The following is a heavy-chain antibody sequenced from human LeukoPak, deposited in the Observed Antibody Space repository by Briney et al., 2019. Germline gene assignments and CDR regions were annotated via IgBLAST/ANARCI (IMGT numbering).Heavy chain of an antibody. D-gene: IGHD3-22*01. Sequence: ASVKVSCKDSGYTFNIYGISRVRQAPGEGLEWMGWISACNGNTNYAQKFQGRVTMTTDTSTTTPYMELRSLRSDDTAVYYSARDSSYYDRTDAFDICGQGTMVTVSS. J-gene: IGHJ3*02. V-gene: IGHV1-18*01. CDR1: GYTFNIYG. CDR3: ARDSSYYDRTDAFDI. CDR2: ISACNGNT.